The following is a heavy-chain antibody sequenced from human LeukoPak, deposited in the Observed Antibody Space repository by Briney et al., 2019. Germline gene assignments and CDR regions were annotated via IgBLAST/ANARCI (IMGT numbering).Heavy chain of an antibody. CDR2: IYYSGST. V-gene: IGHV4-59*01. CDR1: GGSISSYY. J-gene: IGHJ3*02. D-gene: IGHD3-22*01. CDR3: ARENSSGYYNAFDI. Sequence: SETLSLTCTVSGGSISSYYWRWIRQPPGKGLEWIGYIYYSGSTNYNPSLKSRVTISVDTSKNQFSLKLSSVTAADTAVYYCARENSSGYYNAFDIWGQGTMVTVSS.